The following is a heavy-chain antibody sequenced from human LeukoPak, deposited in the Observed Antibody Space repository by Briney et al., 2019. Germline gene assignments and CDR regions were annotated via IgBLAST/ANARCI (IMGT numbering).Heavy chain of an antibody. J-gene: IGHJ4*02. V-gene: IGHV6-1*01. CDR3: ARNLRPDFDY. Sequence: SQTLSLTCAISGGSVSSSSSAWSWIRQSPSRGLEWLGRTYYRSKWNHDYAESVKSRITITPDTSKNEFSLQLNSVTPEDTAVYYCARNLRPDFDYWGQGTLVTVSS. CDR1: GGSVSSSSSA. CDR2: TYYRSKWNH.